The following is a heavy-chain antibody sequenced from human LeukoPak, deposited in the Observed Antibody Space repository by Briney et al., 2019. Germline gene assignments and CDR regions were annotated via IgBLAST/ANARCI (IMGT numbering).Heavy chain of an antibody. V-gene: IGHV3-30*03. Sequence: GGSLRLSCAASGFIFSSYNMNWVRQAPGKGLEWVAVISYDGSNKYYADSVKGRFTISRDNSKNTLYLQMNSLRAEDTAVYYCASYMDVWGKGTTVTVSS. CDR3: ASYMDV. CDR2: ISYDGSNK. CDR1: GFIFSSYN. J-gene: IGHJ6*03.